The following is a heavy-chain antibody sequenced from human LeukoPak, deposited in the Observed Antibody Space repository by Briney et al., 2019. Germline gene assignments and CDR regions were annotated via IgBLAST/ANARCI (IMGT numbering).Heavy chain of an antibody. Sequence: SETLSLTCAVYGGSFSGYYWSWIRQPPGKGLEWIGEINHSGSTNYNPSLKSRVTISVDTSKNQFSQKLSSVTAADTAVYYCARGGGLGAAHNWFDPWGQGTLVTVSS. CDR3: ARGGGLGAAHNWFDP. D-gene: IGHD6-6*01. CDR1: GGSFSGYY. J-gene: IGHJ5*02. V-gene: IGHV4-34*01. CDR2: INHSGST.